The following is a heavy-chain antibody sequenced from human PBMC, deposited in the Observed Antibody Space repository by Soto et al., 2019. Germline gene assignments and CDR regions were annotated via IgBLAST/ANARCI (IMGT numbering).Heavy chain of an antibody. V-gene: IGHV4-34*01. J-gene: IGHJ4*02. Sequence: QVQLQQWGAGLLKPSETLSLTCAVYGGSFSVYYWSWIRQPPGKGLAWIGEINHSGHTNYNPSLQSRGTISVDASKNHFSLKLTSVTAADTAVYYCARSGHLFDYWGQGTLVTVSS. CDR3: ARSGHLFDY. CDR1: GGSFSVYY. D-gene: IGHD3-10*01. CDR2: INHSGHT.